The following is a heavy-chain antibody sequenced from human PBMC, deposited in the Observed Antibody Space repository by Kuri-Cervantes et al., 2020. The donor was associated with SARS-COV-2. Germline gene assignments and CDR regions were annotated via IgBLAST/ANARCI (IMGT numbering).Heavy chain of an antibody. D-gene: IGHD2/OR15-2a*01. Sequence: GESLKISCAASGFTFSSYSMNWVRQAPGKGLEWVSSISSSSSYIYYADSVKGRFTISRDNAKNSLYLQMNSLRAEDTAVYYCARDFSHWFDPWGQGTLVTVSS. CDR2: ISSSSSYI. V-gene: IGHV3-21*01. CDR1: GFTFSSYS. CDR3: ARDFSHWFDP. J-gene: IGHJ5*02.